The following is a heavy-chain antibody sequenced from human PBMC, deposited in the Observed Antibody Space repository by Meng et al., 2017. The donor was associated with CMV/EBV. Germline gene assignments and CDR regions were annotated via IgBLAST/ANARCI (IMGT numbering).Heavy chain of an antibody. CDR3: ARESGSVGDY. Sequence: QVELVQSGAEVKKPGASVKVSCKASGYPFTSYYIHWVRQAPGQGLEWMGIINPSGGSTSYAQKFQGRVTMTRDTSTSTVYMELSSLRSEDTAVYYCARESGSVGDYWGQGTLVTVSS. V-gene: IGHV1-46*01. J-gene: IGHJ4*02. D-gene: IGHD1-26*01. CDR1: GYPFTSYY. CDR2: INPSGGST.